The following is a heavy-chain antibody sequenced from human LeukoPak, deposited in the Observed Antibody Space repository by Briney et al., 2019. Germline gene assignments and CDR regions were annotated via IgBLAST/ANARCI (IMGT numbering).Heavy chain of an antibody. CDR1: GFTFSSYG. V-gene: IGHV3-30*02. CDR3: AKMVVVVPADY. CDR2: IRYDGSNK. J-gene: IGHJ4*02. D-gene: IGHD2-2*01. Sequence: GGSLRPSCAASGFTFSSYGMHWVRQAPGKGLEWVAFIRYDGSNKYYADSVKGRFTISRDNSKNTLYLQMNSLRAEDTAVYYCAKMVVVVPADYWGQGTLVTVSS.